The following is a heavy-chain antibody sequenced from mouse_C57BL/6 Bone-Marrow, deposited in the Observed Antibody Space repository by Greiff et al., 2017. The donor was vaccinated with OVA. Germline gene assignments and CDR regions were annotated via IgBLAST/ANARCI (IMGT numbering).Heavy chain of an antibody. J-gene: IGHJ4*01. V-gene: IGHV14-4*01. CDR3: TTWGYYVDARDY. CDR2: IDPENGDT. CDR1: GFNIKDDY. Sequence: VQLQQSGAELVRPGASVKLSCTASGFNIKDDYMHWVKQRPEQGLEWIGWIDPENGDTEYASKFQGKATITADTSSNTAYLQLSSLTSEDTAVYYCTTWGYYVDARDYGGQGTSVTVSA. D-gene: IGHD2-3*01.